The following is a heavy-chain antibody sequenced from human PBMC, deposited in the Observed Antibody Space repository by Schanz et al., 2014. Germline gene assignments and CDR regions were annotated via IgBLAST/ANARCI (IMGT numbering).Heavy chain of an antibody. CDR2: INQSGTT. CDR3: ARVHHYDPSGWGYFDY. Sequence: QVQLQESGPGLVKPSETLSLTCAVYGGSFSSNYWSWIRQPPGKGLEWIGEINQSGTTNYNPSLKSRVTMSVDTSKNQISLKLRSVTAADTAVYYCARVHHYDPSGWGYFDYWGQGALVTVSS. CDR1: GGSFSSNY. D-gene: IGHD3-22*01. V-gene: IGHV4-34*10. J-gene: IGHJ4*02.